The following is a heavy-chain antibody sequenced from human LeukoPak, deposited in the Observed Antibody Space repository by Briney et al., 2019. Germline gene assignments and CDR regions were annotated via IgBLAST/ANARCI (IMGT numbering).Heavy chain of an antibody. J-gene: IGHJ6*02. CDR1: GFTFSSYA. V-gene: IGHV3-23*01. CDR2: ISGSGGNT. Sequence: GGSLRLSCAASGFTFSSYAMSWVRQAPGKGLEWVSAISGSGGNTYYADSVKGRFTISRDNSKNTLYLQMNSLRAEDTAVYYCAKGDSSGWQYYYYGMDVWGQGTTVTVSS. CDR3: AKGDSSGWQYYYYGMDV. D-gene: IGHD6-19*01.